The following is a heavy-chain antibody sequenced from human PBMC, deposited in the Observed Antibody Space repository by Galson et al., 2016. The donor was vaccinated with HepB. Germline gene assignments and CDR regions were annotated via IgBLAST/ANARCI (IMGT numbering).Heavy chain of an antibody. J-gene: IGHJ4*02. V-gene: IGHV4-59*11. CDR3: ARERGMIFGMVSQFDF. CDR1: GGSFSSHS. CDR2: ISDSGIT. Sequence: SETLSLTCSVSGGSFSSHSWNWIRQPPGKGLEWIGYISDSGITEYNPSLNSRVTMSVDTSKTQFSLKLSTATAADTAVYYCARERGMIFGMVSQFDFWGQGILVTVSS. D-gene: IGHD3/OR15-3a*01.